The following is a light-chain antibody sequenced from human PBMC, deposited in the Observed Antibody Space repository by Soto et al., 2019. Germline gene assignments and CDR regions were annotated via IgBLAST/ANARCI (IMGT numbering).Light chain of an antibody. CDR2: GNS. Sequence: QSVLTQPPSVSGAPGQRVTISCTGSNSNIGAGYDVHWYQQLPGTAPKLLIYGNSNRPSGVPDRFSGSKSVTSASLAITGLQAEDEADYYCQSYDSSLSGTYVFGTGTKVTVL. V-gene: IGLV1-40*01. J-gene: IGLJ1*01. CDR3: QSYDSSLSGTYV. CDR1: NSNIGAGYD.